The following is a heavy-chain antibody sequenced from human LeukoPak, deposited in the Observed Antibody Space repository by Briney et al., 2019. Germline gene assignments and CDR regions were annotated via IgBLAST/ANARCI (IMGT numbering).Heavy chain of an antibody. CDR3: ARGGIFSSGSPFDY. V-gene: IGHV3-7*01. CDR1: GFTFSSYW. CDR2: IKQDGSEK. D-gene: IGHD3-3*01. Sequence: PWGSLRLSCAATGFTFSSYWMSWVRQAPGKGLECVANIKQDGSEKYYVDSVKGRFTISRDNAKNSLYLQMNSLRAEDTAVYYCARGGIFSSGSPFDYWGQGTLVTVSS. J-gene: IGHJ4*02.